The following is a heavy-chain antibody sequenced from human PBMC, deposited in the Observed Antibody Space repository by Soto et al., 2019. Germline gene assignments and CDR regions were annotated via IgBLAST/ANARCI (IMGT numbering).Heavy chain of an antibody. D-gene: IGHD6-13*01. CDR2: IYYSGST. V-gene: IGHV4-34*01. J-gene: IGHJ5*02. Sequence: SETLSLTCAVYGGSFSGYYWSWIRQPPGKGLEWIGEIYYSGSTYYNPSLKSRVTISVDTSKNQFSLKLSSVTAADTAVYYCARHQSHSSSYVDPWGQGTLVTVSS. CDR3: ARHQSHSSSYVDP. CDR1: GGSFSGYY.